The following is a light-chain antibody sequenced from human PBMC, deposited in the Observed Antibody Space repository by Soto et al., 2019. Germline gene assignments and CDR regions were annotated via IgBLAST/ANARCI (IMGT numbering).Light chain of an antibody. V-gene: IGKV3-20*01. CDR2: GAS. Sequence: ESGLIQSPATLSLSPGERATLSCRASQSVGSNYLAWYQQKPGQAPRLLIYGASSRATGIPDRFSGSGSGTDFTLTISRLEPEDFAVYYCQQYGSSPMYTFGQGTKVDIK. CDR1: QSVGSNY. CDR3: QQYGSSPMYT. J-gene: IGKJ2*01.